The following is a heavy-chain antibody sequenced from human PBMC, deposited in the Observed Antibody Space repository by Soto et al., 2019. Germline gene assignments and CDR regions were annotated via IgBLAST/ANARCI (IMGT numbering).Heavy chain of an antibody. CDR2: IYYSGST. Sequence: QVQLQESGPGLVKPSETLSLTCTVSGGSVSSGSYYWSWIRQPPGKGLEWIGYIYYSGSTNYNPSLKSRVTRAVDTSKNQFSLKLSSVTAADTAVYYCARGLVRGYYGMDVWGQGTTVTVSS. CDR1: GGSVSSGSYY. V-gene: IGHV4-61*01. CDR3: ARGLVRGYYGMDV. D-gene: IGHD3-10*01. J-gene: IGHJ6*02.